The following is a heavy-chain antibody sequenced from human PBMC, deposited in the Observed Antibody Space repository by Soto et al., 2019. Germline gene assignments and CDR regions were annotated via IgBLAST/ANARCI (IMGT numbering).Heavy chain of an antibody. CDR3: ARDKGWDLHNFDY. D-gene: IGHD1-26*01. CDR1: GFSFSLYS. CDR2: ISSSSSYI. J-gene: IGHJ4*02. Sequence: GSLRLSCAASGFSFSLYSMSWVRQAPGKGLEWVSSISSSSSYIHYADSVKGRFTISRDNAKNSLFLQVNSLRAEDTAAYYCARDKGWDLHNFDYWGQGILVTVSS. V-gene: IGHV3-21*01.